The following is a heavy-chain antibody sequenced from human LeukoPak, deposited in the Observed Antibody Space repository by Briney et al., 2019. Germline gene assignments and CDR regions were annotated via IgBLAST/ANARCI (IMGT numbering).Heavy chain of an antibody. V-gene: IGHV4-34*01. CDR3: ARTYDYVWGSYRPPFDY. Sequence: SETLSLTCAVYGGSFSGYYWSWIRQPPGKGLEWIGEINLSGSTNYNPSLKSRVTISVDTSKNQFSLKLSSVTAADTAVYYCARTYDYVWGSYRPPFDYWGQGTLVTVSS. CDR2: INLSGST. CDR1: GGSFSGYY. J-gene: IGHJ4*02. D-gene: IGHD3-16*02.